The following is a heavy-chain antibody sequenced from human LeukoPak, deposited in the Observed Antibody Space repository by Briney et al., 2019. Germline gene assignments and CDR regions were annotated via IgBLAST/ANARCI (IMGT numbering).Heavy chain of an antibody. V-gene: IGHV1-18*01. D-gene: IGHD3-10*01. CDR1: GYTFTSYG. J-gene: IGHJ4*02. CDR3: AREAPNMVRGVIGSFDY. Sequence: ASVKVSCKASGYTFTSYGISWVRQAPGQRLEWMGWISAYNGNTNYAQKLQGRVTMTTDTSTSTAYMELRSLRSDDTAVYYCAREAPNMVRGVIGSFDYWGQGTLVTVSS. CDR2: ISAYNGNT.